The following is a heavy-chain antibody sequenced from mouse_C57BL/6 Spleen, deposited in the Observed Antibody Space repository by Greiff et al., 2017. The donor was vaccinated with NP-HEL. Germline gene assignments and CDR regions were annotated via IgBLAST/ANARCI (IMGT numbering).Heavy chain of an antibody. D-gene: IGHD1-1*01. V-gene: IGHV1-81*01. Sequence: QVHVKQSGAELARPGASVKLSCKASGYTFTSYGISWVKQRTGQGLEWIGEIYPRSGNTYYNEKFKGKATLTADKSSSTAYMELRSLTSEDSAVYFCAREDGSSPFAYWGQGTLVTVSA. CDR1: GYTFTSYG. J-gene: IGHJ3*01. CDR2: IYPRSGNT. CDR3: AREDGSSPFAY.